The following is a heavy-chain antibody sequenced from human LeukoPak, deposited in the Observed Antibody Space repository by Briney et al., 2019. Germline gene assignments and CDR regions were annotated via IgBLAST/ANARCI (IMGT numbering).Heavy chain of an antibody. CDR1: AFIFSSYD. D-gene: IGHD2-8*01. CDR2: ISHDGTNK. J-gene: IGHJ4*02. CDR3: VKDGLMRFFDY. Sequence: GGSLRLSCAASAFIFSSYDMHWVRQARAKGLEWVALISHDGTNKQYADSVKGRFTISRDNSKNTLYLQMNSLRAEDTAVYYCVKDGLMRFFDYWGQGTLVTVSS. V-gene: IGHV3-30*18.